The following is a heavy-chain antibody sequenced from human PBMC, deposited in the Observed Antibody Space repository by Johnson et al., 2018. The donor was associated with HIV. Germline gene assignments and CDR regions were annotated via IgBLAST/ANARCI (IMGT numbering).Heavy chain of an antibody. CDR2: IGTAGDT. CDR3: ARAELPDAFDI. Sequence: VHLVESGGGLVQPGGSLRLSCAASGFTFSTYDMHWVRQTTGKGLEWVSAIGTAGDTYSPGSVKGRFTISRDNSKNTLYLQMNSLRAEDTAVYYCARAELPDAFDIWGQGTMVTVSS. CDR1: GFTFSTYD. V-gene: IGHV3-13*01. D-gene: IGHD1-7*01. J-gene: IGHJ3*02.